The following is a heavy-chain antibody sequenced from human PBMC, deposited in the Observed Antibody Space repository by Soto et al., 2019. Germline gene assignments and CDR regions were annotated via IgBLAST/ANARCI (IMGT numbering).Heavy chain of an antibody. CDR3: ARSMPLGIVVVTAPPNYYYYGMDV. J-gene: IGHJ6*02. CDR1: GGTFSSYA. V-gene: IGHV1-69*06. Sequence: GASVKVSCKASGGTFSSYAISWVRQAPGEGLEWMGGIIPIFGTANYAQKFQGRVTITADKSTSTAYMELSSLRSEDTAVYYCARSMPLGIVVVTAPPNYYYYGMDVWGQGTPVTVSS. D-gene: IGHD2-21*02. CDR2: IIPIFGTA.